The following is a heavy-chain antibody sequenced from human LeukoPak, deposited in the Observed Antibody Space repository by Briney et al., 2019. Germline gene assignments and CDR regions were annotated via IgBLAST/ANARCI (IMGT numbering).Heavy chain of an antibody. Sequence: GGSLRLSCAASGFIFDDYAMHWVRQVPGKGLEWVSLISGDGGRTYYADSVKGRFTISRDNSKNSLYLQMNSLRTEDTALYYCAKDIRRTPSYFDLWGRGTLVTVSS. CDR1: GFIFDDYA. J-gene: IGHJ2*01. D-gene: IGHD1-1*01. CDR2: ISGDGGRT. V-gene: IGHV3-43*02. CDR3: AKDIRRTPSYFDL.